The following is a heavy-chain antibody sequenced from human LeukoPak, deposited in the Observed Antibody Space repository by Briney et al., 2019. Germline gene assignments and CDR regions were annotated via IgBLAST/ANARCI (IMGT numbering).Heavy chain of an antibody. CDR2: ISGSGGST. CDR1: GFTFSSYA. Sequence: GGSLRLSCAASGFTFSSYAMSWVRQAPGKGLEWVSAISGSGGSTNYADSVKGRFTISRDNSKNTLYLQMNSMRVEDTAVYYCATRRDSADYLVYWGQGTLVSVSS. D-gene: IGHD1-26*01. J-gene: IGHJ4*02. CDR3: ATRRDSADYLVY. V-gene: IGHV3-23*01.